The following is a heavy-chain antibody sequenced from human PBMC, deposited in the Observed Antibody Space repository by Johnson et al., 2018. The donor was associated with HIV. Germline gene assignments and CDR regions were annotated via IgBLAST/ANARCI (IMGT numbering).Heavy chain of an antibody. CDR1: GFIFSTSG. D-gene: IGHD1-26*01. CDR3: ARDKRRWELLRDAFDI. Sequence: VQLVESGGGLVQPGGSLRLSCGASGFIFSTSGMHWVRQAPGQGLEWVSGISAGAGSTYYADSVKGRFTISRDNSKNTLYLQMNSLRAEDTAVFYCARDKRRWELLRDAFDIWGQGTMVTVSS. V-gene: IGHV3-23*04. J-gene: IGHJ3*02. CDR2: ISAGAGST.